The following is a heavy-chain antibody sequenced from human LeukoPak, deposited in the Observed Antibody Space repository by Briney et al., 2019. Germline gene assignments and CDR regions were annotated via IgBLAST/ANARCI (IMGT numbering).Heavy chain of an antibody. V-gene: IGHV3-11*01. Sequence: GGSLRLSCAASGFDFSDYYMTWIRQAPGKGLEWISNINQNSYTIYYADSVKGRFTISRDNAKNSLYLHMNSLRAEDTAVYYCAKDLEHHFDYWGQGTLVTVSS. D-gene: IGHD2-21*01. CDR3: AKDLEHHFDY. J-gene: IGHJ4*02. CDR2: INQNSYTI. CDR1: GFDFSDYY.